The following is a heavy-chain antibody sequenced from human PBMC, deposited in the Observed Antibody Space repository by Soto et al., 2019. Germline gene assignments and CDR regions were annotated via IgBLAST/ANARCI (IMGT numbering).Heavy chain of an antibody. CDR1: GFTFSSYT. V-gene: IGHV3-23*01. CDR2: IIGSGGST. Sequence: PGGSLRLSCAASGFTFSSYTLSWVRQAPGKGLEWVSAIIGSGGSTYFADSVKGRFTISRDNSKDTLYLQMNSLSAEDTAVYYCAKGGQDYYYYGMDVWGQGTTVTVSS. CDR3: AKGGQDYYYYGMDV. J-gene: IGHJ6*02.